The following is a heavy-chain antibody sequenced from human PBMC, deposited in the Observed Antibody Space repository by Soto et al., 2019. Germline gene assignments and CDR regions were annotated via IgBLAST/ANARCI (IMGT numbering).Heavy chain of an antibody. V-gene: IGHV1-3*01. J-gene: IGHJ6*02. CDR1: GYTFTSYA. Sequence: QVQLVQSGAEVKKPGASVKVSFKASGYTFTSYAIHWVRHAPGQRLEWMGWINAGNGNTKYSQKFQGRVTIIRETSARTAYMELRSLRSEDTAVYYCARDTAPSDVGGQGTTVTVSS. CDR2: INAGNGNT. D-gene: IGHD4-17*01. CDR3: ARDTAPSDV.